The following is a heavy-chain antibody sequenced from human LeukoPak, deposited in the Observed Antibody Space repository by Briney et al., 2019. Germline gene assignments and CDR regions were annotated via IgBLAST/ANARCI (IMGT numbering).Heavy chain of an antibody. CDR3: AELGITMIGGV. D-gene: IGHD3-10*02. J-gene: IGHJ6*04. CDR1: GFTFSNYE. Sequence: GGSLRLSCAASGFTFSNYEMNWVRQAPGKGLEWVSYISTSGNTIYYADSVKGRFTISRDNAKNSLYLQMNSLRAEDTAVYYCAELGITMIGGVWGKGTTVTISS. CDR2: ISTSGNTI. V-gene: IGHV3-48*03.